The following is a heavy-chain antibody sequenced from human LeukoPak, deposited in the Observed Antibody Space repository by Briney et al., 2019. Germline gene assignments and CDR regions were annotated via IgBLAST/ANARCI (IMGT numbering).Heavy chain of an antibody. CDR1: GFTFSSYA. Sequence: GGSLRLSCAASGFTFSSYAMSWVRQAPGKGLEWVSAISGSGGSTYYADSVKGRFTISRGNSKNTLYVQMNSLRAEDAAVYYCAKHLYYDSGAYHTLSSFDYWGQGTLVTVSS. CDR2: ISGSGGST. D-gene: IGHD3-22*01. J-gene: IGHJ4*02. V-gene: IGHV3-23*01. CDR3: AKHLYYDSGAYHTLSSFDY.